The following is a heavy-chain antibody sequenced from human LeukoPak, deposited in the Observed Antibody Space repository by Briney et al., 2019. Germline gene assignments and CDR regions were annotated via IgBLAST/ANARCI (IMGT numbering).Heavy chain of an antibody. J-gene: IGHJ4*02. CDR1: GGSIISSSYY. CDR3: ARDGPYSSSSLVDY. CDR2: IYYSGNT. Sequence: KPSETLSLTCTVSGGSIISSSYYWGWIRQPPGKGLEWIGSIYYSGNTDYNPSLKSRVTISVETSKNQFSLKLSSVTAADTAVYYCARDGPYSSSSLVDYWGQGTLVTVSS. V-gene: IGHV4-39*07. D-gene: IGHD6-6*01.